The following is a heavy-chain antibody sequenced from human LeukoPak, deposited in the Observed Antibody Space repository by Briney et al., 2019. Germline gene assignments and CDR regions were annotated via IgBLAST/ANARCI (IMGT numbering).Heavy chain of an antibody. CDR1: GFTVSSNY. CDR2: IYSGGST. D-gene: IGHD1-26*01. V-gene: IGHV3-53*01. Sequence: PGGSLRLSCAASGFTVSSNYMSWVRQAPGKGLEWVSVIYSGGSTYYADSVKGRCTISRDNSKNTLYLQMNSLRAEDTAVYYCARVNVVGATSFDYWGQGTLVTVSS. CDR3: ARVNVVGATSFDY. J-gene: IGHJ4*02.